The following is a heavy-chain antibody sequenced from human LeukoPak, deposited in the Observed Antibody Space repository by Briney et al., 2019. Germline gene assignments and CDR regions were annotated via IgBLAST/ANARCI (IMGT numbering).Heavy chain of an antibody. J-gene: IGHJ4*02. D-gene: IGHD6-19*01. CDR2: IWYDGSNK. V-gene: IGHV3-33*01. CDR1: GFTFSNYG. CDR3: ARVRGDDKYSSGWYLDF. Sequence: GGSLRLSCAASGFTFSNYGMHWVRQTPGKGLEWVAVIWYDGSNKYYADSVKGRFTISRDNSKNTLYLQMNSLRAEDTAVYYCARVRGDDKYSSGWYLDFWGQGTLVTVSS.